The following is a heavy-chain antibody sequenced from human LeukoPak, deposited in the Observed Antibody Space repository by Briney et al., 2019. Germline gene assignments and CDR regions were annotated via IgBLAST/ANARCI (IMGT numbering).Heavy chain of an antibody. V-gene: IGHV4-59*08. CDR3: ASDSYCSSTSCRDAFDI. J-gene: IGHJ3*02. CDR2: IYYSGST. D-gene: IGHD2-2*01. Sequence: SETLSLTCIVSGGSISSYQWSWIRQPPGKGLEWIGYIYYSGSTNYNPSLKSRVTISVDTSKNQFSLKLSSVTAADTAVYYCASDSYCSSTSCRDAFDIWGQGTMVTVSS. CDR1: GGSISSYQ.